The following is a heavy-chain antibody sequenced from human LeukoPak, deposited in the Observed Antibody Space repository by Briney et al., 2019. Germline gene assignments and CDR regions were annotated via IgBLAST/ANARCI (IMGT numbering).Heavy chain of an antibody. V-gene: IGHV3-21*01. CDR1: GFTFSSYT. CDR3: ARDIATAGHFAFDY. D-gene: IGHD6-13*01. CDR2: IGTSSSYI. J-gene: IGHJ4*02. Sequence: GGSVRLSCAASGFTFSSYTMNWVRQGPGKGLEWVSSIGTSSSYIHYADSVKGRFTISRDNAKNSLFLQMNSLRAEDTAVYYCARDIATAGHFAFDYWGQGTLVTVSS.